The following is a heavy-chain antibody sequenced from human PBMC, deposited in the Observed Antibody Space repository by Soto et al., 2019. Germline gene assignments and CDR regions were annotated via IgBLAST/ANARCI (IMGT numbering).Heavy chain of an antibody. J-gene: IGHJ5*02. CDR2: IFYSGST. CDR1: DGTIGNHD. Sequence: PYTVADGTIGNHDGRRIRQQPGRGLEWIGHIFYSGSTNYNPALKSRVTISVDTSKSQFSLKLSSVTAADTAVYYCAKVLGDHPRYNWFDPWGHGTLVTGSS. CDR3: AKVLGDHPRYNWFDP. V-gene: IGHV4-59*11. D-gene: IGHD4-17*01.